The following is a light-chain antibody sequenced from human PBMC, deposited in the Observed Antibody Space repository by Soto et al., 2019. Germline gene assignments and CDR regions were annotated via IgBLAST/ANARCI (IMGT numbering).Light chain of an antibody. Sequence: SVLTQPTSVSGSPGQRVTISCTWITSSIGAGHDVHWYQQLPGTAPKLMIYDVTRRPSGVPDRFSGSQSGNTASLTISGLQAEDEADYYCCSYGGTYTYVFGTGTKVTVL. CDR2: DVT. CDR3: CSYGGTYTYV. CDR1: TSSIGAGHD. J-gene: IGLJ1*01. V-gene: IGLV1-40*01.